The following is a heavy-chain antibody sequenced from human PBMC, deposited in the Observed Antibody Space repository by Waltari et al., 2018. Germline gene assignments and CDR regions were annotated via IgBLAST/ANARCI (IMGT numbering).Heavy chain of an antibody. D-gene: IGHD7-27*01. CDR2: IRSRTKGDAT. CDR1: GLIFSDYA. J-gene: IGHJ4*02. CDR3: IRPFEMGID. Sequence: EVQLVAYGGALVQPGGSLTLSCSASGLIFSDYAMHGVRQASGKGLEWVGRIRSRTKGDATAYAESVQGRFTISRDDSKNTAYLEMNSLKTDDTAVYYCIRPFEMGIDWGQGTLVTVSS. V-gene: IGHV3-73*01.